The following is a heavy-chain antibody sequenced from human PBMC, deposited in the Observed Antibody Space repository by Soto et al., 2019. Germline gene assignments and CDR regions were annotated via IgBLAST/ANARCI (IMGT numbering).Heavy chain of an antibody. CDR1: GASVSGGSYF. Sequence: AETLSLTCGVSGASVSGGSYFWTWIRQPPGKGLEWIGYITDIGSTDYNPSLKSRVIISTDTPKNHFSLTLESVSAADTAVYYCARQRVAPAQYLFDYWGQGIPVTVSS. J-gene: IGHJ4*02. D-gene: IGHD2-2*01. CDR2: ITDIGST. V-gene: IGHV4-61*01. CDR3: ARQRVAPAQYLFDY.